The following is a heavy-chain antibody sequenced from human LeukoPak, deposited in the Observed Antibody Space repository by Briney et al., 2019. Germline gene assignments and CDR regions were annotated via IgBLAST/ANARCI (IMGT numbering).Heavy chain of an antibody. CDR1: GYTFTTYF. Sequence: GASVKVSCKASGYTFTTYFMHWVRQAPGQGLEWMGLIIPSGGSTTYAQKFQDRVTMTRDTSTNTVYMELSSLRSEDTAVYYCVGAGGDTSSNYNWFDPWGQGTLVTVSS. V-gene: IGHV1-46*01. D-gene: IGHD6-6*01. CDR2: IIPSGGST. CDR3: VGAGGDTSSNYNWFDP. J-gene: IGHJ5*02.